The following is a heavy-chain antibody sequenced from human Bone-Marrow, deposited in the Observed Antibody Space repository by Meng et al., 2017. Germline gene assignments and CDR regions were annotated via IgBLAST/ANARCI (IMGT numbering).Heavy chain of an antibody. CDR1: GFTVSHNY. CDR2: IYSGGNT. V-gene: IGHV3-53*05. CDR3: TSSPVWDLSVGIVTD. Sequence: GESLKISCAASGFTVSHNYISWVRQAPGKGLEWVSVIYSGGNTYYADSVKGRFIISRDNSKNTVFLQINSLRVEDMAVYYCTSSPVWDLSVGIVTDWGQGTLVTVSS. D-gene: IGHD1-26*01. J-gene: IGHJ4*02.